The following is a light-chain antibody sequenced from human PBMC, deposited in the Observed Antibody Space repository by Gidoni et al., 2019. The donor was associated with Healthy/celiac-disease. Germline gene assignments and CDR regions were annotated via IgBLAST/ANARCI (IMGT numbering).Light chain of an antibody. V-gene: IGLV2-14*01. CDR1: SSDVGGYNY. J-gene: IGLJ2*01. CDR2: DVS. CDR3: SSYTSSSTLEVV. Sequence: QSALTQPASVSGSPGQSLTISCTGTSSDVGGYNYLSWYQQHPGKAPKLMIYDVSNRPSGVSNRFSGAKSGNTASLTISGLQAEDEADYYCSSYTSSSTLEVVFGGGTKLTVL.